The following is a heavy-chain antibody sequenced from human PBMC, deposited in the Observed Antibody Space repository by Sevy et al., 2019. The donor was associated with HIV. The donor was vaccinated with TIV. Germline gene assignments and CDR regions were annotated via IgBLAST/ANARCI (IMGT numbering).Heavy chain of an antibody. CDR2: ISYDGSNK. CDR1: GFTFSSYA. Sequence: GGSLRLSCAASGFTFSSYAMHWVRQAPGKGLEWVAVISYDGSNKYYADSVKGRFTISRDNSKNTLYLQMNSLRAEDTAVYYCARSPALLWFGEDGYWGQGTLVTVSS. J-gene: IGHJ4*02. D-gene: IGHD3-10*01. V-gene: IGHV3-30-3*01. CDR3: ARSPALLWFGEDGY.